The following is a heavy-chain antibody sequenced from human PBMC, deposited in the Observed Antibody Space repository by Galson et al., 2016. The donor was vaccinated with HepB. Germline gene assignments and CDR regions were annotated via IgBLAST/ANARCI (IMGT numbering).Heavy chain of an antibody. CDR3: ARHQLVGFGGYFFDN. V-gene: IGHV3-30*04. J-gene: IGHJ4*02. CDR1: GFTFSSYT. CDR2: ISYDATKK. D-gene: IGHD3-10*01. Sequence: SLRLSCAAAGFTFSSYTLHWVRQAPGKGLEWVAVISYDATKKFYADSVKGRFSISRDNSNNTLYMQMNSLRPEDTAVYFCARHQLVGFGGYFFDNWGQGTLVTVSS.